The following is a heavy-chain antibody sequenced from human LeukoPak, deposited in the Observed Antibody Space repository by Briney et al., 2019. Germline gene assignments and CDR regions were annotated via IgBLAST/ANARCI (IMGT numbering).Heavy chain of an antibody. CDR2: IKSHGSN. CDR1: GFTFSSYW. D-gene: IGHD3-9*01. V-gene: IGHV3-74*01. Sequence: PGGSLRLSCAASGFTFSSYWMHWVRQAPGKGLVWVSRIKSHGSNYYADSVKGRFTIFRDNAKNTLYLQMNSLRAEDTAVYYCAKDRPPDYDILTGYRRRAEHFQHWGQGTLVTVSS. CDR3: AKDRPPDYDILTGYRRRAEHFQH. J-gene: IGHJ1*01.